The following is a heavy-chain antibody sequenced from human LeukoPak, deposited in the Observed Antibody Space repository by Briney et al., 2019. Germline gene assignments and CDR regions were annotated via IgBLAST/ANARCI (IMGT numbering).Heavy chain of an antibody. D-gene: IGHD4-17*01. CDR1: GYTFTGYY. CDR3: AREGGDYVWYFDL. V-gene: IGHV1-2*02. CDR2: INPNSGGT. Sequence: GASVKVSCKASGYTFTGYYMHWVRQAPGQGLEWMGWINPNSGGTNYAQKFQGRVTMTRDTSISTAYMELSRLRSDDTAVYYCAREGGDYVWYFDLWGRGTLVTVSS. J-gene: IGHJ2*01.